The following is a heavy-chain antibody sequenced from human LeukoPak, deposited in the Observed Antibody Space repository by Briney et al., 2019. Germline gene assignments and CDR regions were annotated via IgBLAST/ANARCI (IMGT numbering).Heavy chain of an antibody. CDR2: IIPILGIA. J-gene: IGHJ4*02. D-gene: IGHD1/OR15-1a*01. Sequence: ASVKVSCKASGGTFSSYTISWVRQAPGQGLEWMGRIIPILGIANYAQKFQGRVTITADKSTSTAYMELSSLRSEDTAVYYCARETLEHQFDYWGQGTPVTVSS. CDR3: ARETLEHQFDY. V-gene: IGHV1-69*04. CDR1: GGTFSSYT.